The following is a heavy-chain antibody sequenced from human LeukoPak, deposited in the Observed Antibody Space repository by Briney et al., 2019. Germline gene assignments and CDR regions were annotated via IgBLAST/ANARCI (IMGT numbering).Heavy chain of an antibody. CDR2: ISYDGSNK. CDR1: GFTFSIYA. V-gene: IGHV3-30*18. Sequence: GGSLRLSCAASGFTFSIYAMSWVRQAPGKGLEWVAVISYDGSNKYHADSVKGRFTISRDNSKNTLYLQMNSLRAEDTALYYCAKGVRSGYYYYGMDVWGQGTTVTVSS. CDR3: AKGVRSGYYYYGMDV. J-gene: IGHJ6*02.